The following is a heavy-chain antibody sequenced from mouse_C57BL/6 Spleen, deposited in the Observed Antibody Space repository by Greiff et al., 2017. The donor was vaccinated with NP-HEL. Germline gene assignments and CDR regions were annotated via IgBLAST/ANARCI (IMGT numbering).Heavy chain of an antibody. CDR2: IHPNSGST. Sequence: QVQLQQSGAELVKPGASVKLSCKASGYAFTSYWMHWVKQRPGQGLEWIGMIHPNSGSTNYNEKFKSKATLTVDKSSSTAYMQLSSLTSEDSAVYYCARGLRRYFDYWGQGTTLTVSS. D-gene: IGHD1-1*01. J-gene: IGHJ2*01. V-gene: IGHV1-64*01. CDR3: ARGLRRYFDY. CDR1: GYAFTSYW.